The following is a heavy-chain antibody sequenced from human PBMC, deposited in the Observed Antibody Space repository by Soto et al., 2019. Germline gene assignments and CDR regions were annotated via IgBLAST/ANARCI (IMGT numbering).Heavy chain of an antibody. CDR1: GFTFSSYG. J-gene: IGHJ4*02. V-gene: IGHV3-30*18. CDR3: AKDLRPGAARLGVVGY. Sequence: GGSLRLSCAASGFTFSSYGMHWVRQAPGKGLEWVAVISYDGSNKYYADSVKGRFTISRDNSKNTLYLQMNSLRAEDTAVYYCAKDLRPGAARLGVVGYWGQGTLVTVSS. D-gene: IGHD6-6*01. CDR2: ISYDGSNK.